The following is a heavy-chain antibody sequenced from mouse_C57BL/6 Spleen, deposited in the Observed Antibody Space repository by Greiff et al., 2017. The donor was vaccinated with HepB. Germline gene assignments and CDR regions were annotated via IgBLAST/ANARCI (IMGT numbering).Heavy chain of an antibody. V-gene: IGHV5-17*01. CDR1: GFTFSDYG. Sequence: EVKLMESGGGLVKPGGSLKLSCAASGFTFSDYGMHWVRQAPEKGLEWVAYISSGSSTIYYADTVKGRFTISRDNAKNTLFLQMTSLRSEDTAMYYGARGHGSSPYYAMDYWGQGTSVTVSS. J-gene: IGHJ4*01. CDR3: ARGHGSSPYYAMDY. D-gene: IGHD1-1*01. CDR2: ISSGSSTI.